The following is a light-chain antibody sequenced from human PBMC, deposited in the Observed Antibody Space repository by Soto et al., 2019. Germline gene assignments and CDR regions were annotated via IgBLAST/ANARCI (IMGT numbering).Light chain of an antibody. Sequence: DIQMTQSPSSLSASVGDRVTITCRASQSISSYLNWYQQKPGKAPNPLIYAASSLQSGVPSRFISSGSWTDFTLTISSLQPEDFATYYCQQSYTTPRTFGQGTKVEIK. CDR2: AAS. CDR3: QQSYTTPRT. J-gene: IGKJ1*01. CDR1: QSISSY. V-gene: IGKV1-39*01.